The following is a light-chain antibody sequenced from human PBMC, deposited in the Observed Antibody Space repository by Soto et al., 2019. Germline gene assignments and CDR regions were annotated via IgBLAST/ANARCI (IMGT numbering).Light chain of an antibody. CDR1: SSDIGSYNY. J-gene: IGLJ7*01. Sequence: QSALTQAASVSGFPGQSITISCTGTSSDIGSYNYVSWFQQYPGKAPKLIISEVSNRPSGVSTRFSGSKSGITASLTISGLQAEDEADYYCSSYTTSSTIVFGGGTQLIVL. V-gene: IGLV2-14*01. CDR3: SSYTTSSTIV. CDR2: EVS.